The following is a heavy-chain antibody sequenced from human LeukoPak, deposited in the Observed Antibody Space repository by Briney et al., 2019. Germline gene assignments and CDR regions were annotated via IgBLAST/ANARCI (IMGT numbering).Heavy chain of an antibody. CDR1: GFILETYA. CDR3: ARDPNGGRPDYLDY. CDR2: ISTDASIT. Sequence: GGSLRLSCTASGFILETYAMLCARQAPGKGFEGVAVISTDASITNYPDTLRGRFTNSRDNSKNTLYLDMNNLRGEDTALYFCARDPNGGRPDYLDYWGQGTLVTVSS. V-gene: IGHV3-30*01. J-gene: IGHJ4*02. D-gene: IGHD7-27*01.